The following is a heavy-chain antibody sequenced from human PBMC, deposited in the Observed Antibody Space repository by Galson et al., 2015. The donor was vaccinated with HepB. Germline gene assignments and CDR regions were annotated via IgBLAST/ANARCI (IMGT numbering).Heavy chain of an antibody. CDR2: IWYDGSNK. J-gene: IGHJ6*03. CDR3: ARMYYYDSSGYYRGYYYMDV. CDR1: GFTFGSYG. D-gene: IGHD3-22*01. V-gene: IGHV3-33*01. Sequence: SLRLSCAASGFTFGSYGMHWVRQAPGKGLEWVAVIWYDGSNKYYADSVKGRFTISRDNSKNTLYPQMNSLRAEDTAVYYCARMYYYDSSGYYRGYYYMDVWGKGTTVTVSS.